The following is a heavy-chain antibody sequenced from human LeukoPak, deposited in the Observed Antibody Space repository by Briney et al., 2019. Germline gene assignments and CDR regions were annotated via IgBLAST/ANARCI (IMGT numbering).Heavy chain of an antibody. Sequence: GGSLRLSCAASGFTFGSYWMYWVRRAPGKGLVYIARINNDGGGTTYADSVKGRFTISRDNARNGVYLQMNSLRAEDTAVYCCARGGPYHAFDIWGQGTMVTVSS. J-gene: IGHJ3*02. V-gene: IGHV3-74*01. CDR3: ARGGPYHAFDI. D-gene: IGHD2-2*02. CDR2: INNDGGGT. CDR1: GFTFGSYW.